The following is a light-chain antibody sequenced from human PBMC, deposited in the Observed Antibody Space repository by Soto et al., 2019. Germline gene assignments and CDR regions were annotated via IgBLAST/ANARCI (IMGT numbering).Light chain of an antibody. V-gene: IGLV2-14*01. J-gene: IGLJ1*01. Sequence: QAVVTQPASVSGSPGQSITISCSGTSSDVGAYNFVSWYQVHPGRAPKLIISEVTVRPSGVSHRFSGSKSGNSASLTISGLQAEDEADYYCSSYTTTNTPYVFGSGTKLTVL. CDR1: SSDVGAYNF. CDR3: SSYTTTNTPYV. CDR2: EVT.